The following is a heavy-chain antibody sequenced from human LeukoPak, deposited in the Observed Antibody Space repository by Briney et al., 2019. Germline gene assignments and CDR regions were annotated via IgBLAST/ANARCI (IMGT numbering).Heavy chain of an antibody. J-gene: IGHJ4*02. CDR3: ARHEWSAPFDY. CDR1: GGSISTYY. CDR2: IYYSGST. Sequence: PSETLSLTCPVSGGSISTYYWNWIRQPPGKGLEWIGYIYYSGSTNYNPSLKSRVTISVDTSKNQFSLKLSSVTDADTAVYYCARHEWSAPFDYWGQGTLSPSPQ. D-gene: IGHD3-3*01. V-gene: IGHV4-59*08.